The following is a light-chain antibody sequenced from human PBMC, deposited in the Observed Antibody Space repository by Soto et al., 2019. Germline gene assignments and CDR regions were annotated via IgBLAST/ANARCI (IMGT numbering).Light chain of an antibody. Sequence: QSALTQPASVSGSPGQSIAISCTGTSRDVGSYNLVSWYQQHPGKAPKVMIYEGTKRPSGVSDRFSGSKSGNTASLTISGLQVDDEDDYYCCSYAGSSTYVFGTGTKLTVL. J-gene: IGLJ1*01. V-gene: IGLV2-23*01. CDR1: SRDVGSYNL. CDR2: EGT. CDR3: CSYAGSSTYV.